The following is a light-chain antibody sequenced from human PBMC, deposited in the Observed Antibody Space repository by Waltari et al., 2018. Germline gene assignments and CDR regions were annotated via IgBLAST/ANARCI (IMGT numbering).Light chain of an antibody. Sequence: DIVMTQSPLSLPVTPGEPASISCRSSQSLLHSNGYNYLDWYLQKPGQSPQLLIYLGSNRASGVADRFSGSGSGTDFTLKISRVEAEDVGVYYCMQALQTPPGDTFGQGTKLEIK. V-gene: IGKV2-28*01. J-gene: IGKJ2*01. CDR3: MQALQTPPGDT. CDR1: QSLLHSNGYNY. CDR2: LGS.